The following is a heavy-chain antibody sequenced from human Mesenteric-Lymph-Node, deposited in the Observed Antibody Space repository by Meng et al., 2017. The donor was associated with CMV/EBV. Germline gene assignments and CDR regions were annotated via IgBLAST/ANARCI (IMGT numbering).Heavy chain of an antibody. CDR1: GFTFSSYW. CDR2: ISSSSSYI. J-gene: IGHJ6*02. CDR3: ASQEQVGGDIWFGELDPYYYYYYGMDV. D-gene: IGHD3-10*01. Sequence: GESLKISCAASGFTFSSYWMHWVRQAPGKGLVWVSSISSSSSYIYYADSVKGRFTISRDNAKNSLYLQMNSLRAEDTAVYYCASQEQVGGDIWFGELDPYYYYYYGMDVWGQGTTVTVSS. V-gene: IGHV3-21*04.